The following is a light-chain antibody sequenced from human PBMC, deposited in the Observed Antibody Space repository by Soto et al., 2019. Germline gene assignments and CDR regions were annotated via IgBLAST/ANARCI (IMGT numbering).Light chain of an antibody. V-gene: IGKV3-15*01. CDR2: GAS. CDR1: QSVRSN. J-gene: IGKJ1*01. Sequence: EIWMTQSPATLSVSPGERATLSCRASQSVRSNLAWYQKKPGKAPRLLIYGASTRATGIPARLSGSGSGTEFTITISSLQSEDFAVYYCQQYNNWTKTFGQGTKVDIK. CDR3: QQYNNWTKT.